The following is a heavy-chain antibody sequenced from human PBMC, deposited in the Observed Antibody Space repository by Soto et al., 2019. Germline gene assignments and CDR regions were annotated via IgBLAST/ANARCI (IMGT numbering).Heavy chain of an antibody. CDR3: AGRVRATIDGMDV. CDR1: EFTVSSNY. D-gene: IGHD1-26*01. J-gene: IGHJ6*02. V-gene: IGHV3-53*01. CDR2: IYSGGST. Sequence: EVQLVESGGGLIQPGGSLRLSCAASEFTVSSNYMNWVRQAPGKGLECVSTIYSGGSTYYADSVNGRFTISRDNSKNKMYIQMNCLMAEDTAVYYCAGRVRATIDGMDVGGQGTTVTVS.